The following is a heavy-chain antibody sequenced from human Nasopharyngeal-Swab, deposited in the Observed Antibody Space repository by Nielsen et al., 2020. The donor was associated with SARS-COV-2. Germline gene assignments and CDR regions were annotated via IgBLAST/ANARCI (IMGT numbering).Heavy chain of an antibody. J-gene: IGHJ4*02. Sequence: ASGQGLEWMAYISSSGTSTNYAPNIQGRVTMTRDTATSTIYMELSSLTSEDTAVYYCAGEGSGEKKFDFWGQGTLVTVSS. V-gene: IGHV1-46*01. D-gene: IGHD6-19*01. CDR2: ISSSGTST. CDR3: AGEGSGEKKFDF.